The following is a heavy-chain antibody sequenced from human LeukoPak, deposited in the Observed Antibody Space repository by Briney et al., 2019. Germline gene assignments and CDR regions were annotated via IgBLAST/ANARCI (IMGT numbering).Heavy chain of an antibody. J-gene: IGHJ4*02. CDR1: GFTFSSYS. V-gene: IGHV3-48*04. CDR2: ISSSSSTI. Sequence: PGGSLRLSCAASGFTFSSYSMNWVRQAPGKGLEWVSYISSSSSTIYYADSVKGRFTISRDNAEKSPHLQMNSLRAEDTAVYYCARGGAARPDYWGQGTLVTVSS. CDR3: ARGGAARPDY. D-gene: IGHD6-6*01.